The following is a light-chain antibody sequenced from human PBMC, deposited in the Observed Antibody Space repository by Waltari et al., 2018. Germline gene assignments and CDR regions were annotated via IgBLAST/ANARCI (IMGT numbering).Light chain of an antibody. CDR3: NSRDSSGNHLDVV. V-gene: IGLV3-19*01. CDR1: SLRSYY. J-gene: IGLJ2*01. CDR2: GKN. Sequence: SSELTQDPAASVALGQTVRITCQGDSLRSYYASWYQQKPGQAPVLVIYGKNNRPSGIPDRFSGSSSGNTASLTITGAQAEDEADYYCNSRDSSGNHLDVVFGGGTKLTVL.